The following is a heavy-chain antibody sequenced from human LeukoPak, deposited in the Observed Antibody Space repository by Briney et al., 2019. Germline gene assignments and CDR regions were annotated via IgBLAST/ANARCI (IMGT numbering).Heavy chain of an antibody. Sequence: GESLKISCKGSGYSFTSYWIGWVRQMPGKGLEWMGIIYPGDSDTRYSPPFQGQVTISADKSISTAYLQWSSLKASDSAMYYCARWDGYYGSGSPYYYMDVWGKGTTVTVSS. CDR1: GYSFTSYW. V-gene: IGHV5-51*01. J-gene: IGHJ6*03. CDR2: IYPGDSDT. D-gene: IGHD3-10*01. CDR3: ARWDGYYGSGSPYYYMDV.